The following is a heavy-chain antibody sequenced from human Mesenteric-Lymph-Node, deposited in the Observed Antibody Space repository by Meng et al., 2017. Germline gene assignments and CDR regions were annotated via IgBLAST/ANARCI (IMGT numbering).Heavy chain of an antibody. Sequence: SETLSLTCTVSGGSITGVGYYWGWIRQPPGTTLEWIGSIYYSGSTSYNPSLKSRVTISVDTSKNQFSLRLSSVTAADTAVYYCARSSASWHYIEYWGQGTLVTVSS. D-gene: IGHD2-2*01. V-gene: IGHV4-39*07. CDR1: GGSITGVGYY. J-gene: IGHJ4*02. CDR2: IYYSGST. CDR3: ARSSASWHYIEY.